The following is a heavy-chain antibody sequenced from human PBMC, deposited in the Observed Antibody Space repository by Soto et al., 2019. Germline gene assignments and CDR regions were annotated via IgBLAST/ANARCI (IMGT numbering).Heavy chain of an antibody. Sequence: EVQLLESGGGLGQPGGSLRLSCAASGYIFSTYAINWVRQAPGKGLEWVSTISGNGENTYYADSVKGRFTISRDNAKNSLYLQMNSLRAEDTAVYYCARDYHYYYYYGMDVWGQGTTVTVSS. J-gene: IGHJ6*02. CDR2: ISGNGENT. CDR1: GYIFSTYA. V-gene: IGHV3-23*01. CDR3: ARDYHYYYYYGMDV.